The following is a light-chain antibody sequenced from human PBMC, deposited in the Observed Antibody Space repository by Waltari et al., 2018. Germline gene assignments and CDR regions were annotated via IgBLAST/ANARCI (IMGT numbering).Light chain of an antibody. CDR3: QSYDSSLSGSEV. CDR1: SSNIGAGYD. CDR2: GTS. V-gene: IGLV1-40*01. Sequence: QSVLTQPPSVSGAPGQRVTISCTGSSSNIGAGYDVHWYQQLPGTAPKLPIYGTSNRPSGVPDRVSGSKSGTSASLAITGLQAEDEADYYCQSYDSSLSGSEVFGGGTKLTVL. J-gene: IGLJ3*02.